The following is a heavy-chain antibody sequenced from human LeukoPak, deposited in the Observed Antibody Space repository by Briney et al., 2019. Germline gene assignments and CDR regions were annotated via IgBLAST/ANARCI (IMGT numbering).Heavy chain of an antibody. V-gene: IGHV3-30*03. CDR1: GFTFSSYG. D-gene: IGHD3-3*01. J-gene: IGHJ4*02. Sequence: GGSLRLSCAASGFTFSSYGMHWVRQAPGKGLEWVAVIAYDGRTKYYADSVKGRFTISRDNSKNTLYVQMNSLRAEDTAVYHCARDRVSGAHLEGYFDYWGQGTLVTVSS. CDR2: IAYDGRTK. CDR3: ARDRVSGAHLEGYFDY.